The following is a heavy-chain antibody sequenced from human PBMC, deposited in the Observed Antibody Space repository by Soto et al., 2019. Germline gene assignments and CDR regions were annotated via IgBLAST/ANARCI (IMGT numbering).Heavy chain of an antibody. CDR3: ARGKQSSYSSGWDYYYYGMDV. J-gene: IGHJ6*02. CDR2: IYSGGST. D-gene: IGHD6-19*01. CDR1: GFTVSSNY. V-gene: IGHV3-66*01. Sequence: PGGSLRLSCAASGFTVSSNYMSWVRQAPGKGLEWVSVIYSGGSTYYADSVKGRFTISRDNSKNTLYLQMNSLRAEDTAVYYCARGKQSSYSSGWDYYYYGMDVWGQGTTVTVSS.